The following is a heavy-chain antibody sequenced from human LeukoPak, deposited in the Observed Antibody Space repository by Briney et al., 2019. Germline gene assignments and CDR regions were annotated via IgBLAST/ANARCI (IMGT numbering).Heavy chain of an antibody. J-gene: IGHJ6*02. V-gene: IGHV3-74*01. CDR1: GFTFSSYW. D-gene: IGHD1-1*01. CDR2: IKSDGSST. Sequence: GGSLRLSCAASGFTFSSYWMHWVHQAPGKGLVWVSRIKSDGSSTSYAGSVKGRFTISRDNSKNTLYLQMNSLRAEDTAVYYCARDVHNVNWNLSYYYGMDVWGQGTTVTVSS. CDR3: ARDVHNVNWNLSYYYGMDV.